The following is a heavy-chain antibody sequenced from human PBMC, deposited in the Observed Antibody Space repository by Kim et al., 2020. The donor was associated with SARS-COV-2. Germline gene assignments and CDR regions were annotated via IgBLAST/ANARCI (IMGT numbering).Heavy chain of an antibody. D-gene: IGHD6-19*01. CDR3: ARWYSSGWYSKTDAFDI. CDR2: ISAYNGNT. V-gene: IGHV1-18*01. Sequence: ASVKVSCKASGYTFTSYGISWVRQAPGQGLEWMGWISAYNGNTNYAQKLQGRVTMTTDTSTSTAYMELRSLRSDDTAVYYCARWYSSGWYSKTDAFDIWGQGTMVTVSS. CDR1: GYTFTSYG. J-gene: IGHJ3*02.